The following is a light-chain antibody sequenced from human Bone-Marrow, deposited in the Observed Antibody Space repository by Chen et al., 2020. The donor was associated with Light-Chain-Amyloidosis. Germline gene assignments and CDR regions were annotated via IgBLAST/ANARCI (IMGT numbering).Light chain of an antibody. CDR3: QQRSNWPT. CDR2: DAS. V-gene: IGKV3-11*01. Sequence: EIVLTQSPATLSLSPGERVTLSCRASQSVSSYLAWYQQKPGQAPRLLIYDASNRATGIPARFSGSGSGTDFTLTIRRLEPEDFAVYYCQQRSNWPTFGGGTKVEIK. J-gene: IGKJ4*01. CDR1: QSVSSY.